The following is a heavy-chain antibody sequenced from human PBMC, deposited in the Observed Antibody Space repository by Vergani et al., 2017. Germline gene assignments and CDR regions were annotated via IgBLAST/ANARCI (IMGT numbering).Heavy chain of an antibody. D-gene: IGHD3-22*01. CDR1: GFTVSSNY. CDR3: ACPIGIVVVNDAFDI. CDR2: ISYDGSNK. Sequence: VQLVESGGGLVQPGGSLRLSCAASGFTVSSNYMSWVRQAPGKGLEWVAVISYDGSNKYYADSVKGRFTISRDNSKNTLYLQMNSLRAEDTAVYYCACPIGIVVVNDAFDIWGQGTMVTVSS. V-gene: IGHV3-30*01. J-gene: IGHJ3*02.